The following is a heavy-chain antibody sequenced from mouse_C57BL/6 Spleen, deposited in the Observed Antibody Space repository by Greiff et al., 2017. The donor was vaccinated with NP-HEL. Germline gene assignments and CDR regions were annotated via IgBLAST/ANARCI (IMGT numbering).Heavy chain of an antibody. Sequence: VQLQQSGPELVKPGASVKIPCKASGYTFTDYNMDWVKQSHGKSLEWIGDINPNNGGTIYNQKFKGKATLTVDKSSSTAYMELRSLTSEDTAVYYCARWGPQYGNDYFDYWGQGTTLTVSS. V-gene: IGHV1-18*01. CDR1: GYTFTDYN. D-gene: IGHD2-1*01. CDR3: ARWGPQYGNDYFDY. CDR2: INPNNGGT. J-gene: IGHJ2*01.